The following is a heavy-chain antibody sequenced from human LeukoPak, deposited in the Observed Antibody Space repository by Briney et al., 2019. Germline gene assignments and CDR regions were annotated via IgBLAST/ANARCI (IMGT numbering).Heavy chain of an antibody. CDR2: ISSSGDYV. Sequence: PGGSLRLSCAASGFPFSDYSMNWVPQAPGKGLEWVSYISSSGDYVYSVDSVKGRLTISRDNAKNSLYLQMTDLSAEDTAVYFCVRDLVRGVEAVFYFDLWGRGTLVTVSS. CDR1: GFPFSDYS. CDR3: VRDLVRGVEAVFYFDL. V-gene: IGHV3-21*01. J-gene: IGHJ2*01. D-gene: IGHD3-10*01.